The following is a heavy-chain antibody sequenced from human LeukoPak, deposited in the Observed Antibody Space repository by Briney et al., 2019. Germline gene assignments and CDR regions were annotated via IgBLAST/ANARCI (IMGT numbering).Heavy chain of an antibody. CDR3: ARHSYRGHYYDFDF. CDR1: GDTLITHY. Sequence: ASVKVSCKAPGDTLITHYISWVRQAPGQGLEWVGRIVPVIGVATYAQSLQGRVIITADRSTNTAYMELSSLRFEDSAVYFCARHSYRGHYYDFDFWGQGSLVTVSS. CDR2: IVPVIGVA. J-gene: IGHJ4*02. V-gene: IGHV1-69*02. D-gene: IGHD3-22*01.